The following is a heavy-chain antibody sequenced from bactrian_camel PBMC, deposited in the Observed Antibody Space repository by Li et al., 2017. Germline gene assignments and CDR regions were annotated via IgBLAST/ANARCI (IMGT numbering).Heavy chain of an antibody. CDR2: MASDGTT. CDR3: RVGSRGL. J-gene: IGHJ4*01. CDR1: AFTADAAGFTYSSAC. D-gene: IGHD5*01. V-gene: IGHV3S53*01. Sequence: HVQLVESGGGSVQARGSLRLSCDASAFTADAAGFTYSSACMVWFRLAPGKEREVVAMMASDGTTTYADSVAGRFAISRDNAKNMGYLQMTDLKYEDTGLYWCRVGSRGLWGQGTQVTVS.